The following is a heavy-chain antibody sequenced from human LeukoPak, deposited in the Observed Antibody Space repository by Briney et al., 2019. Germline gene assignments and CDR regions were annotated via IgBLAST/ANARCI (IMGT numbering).Heavy chain of an antibody. CDR3: VLLSLTPG. V-gene: IGHV3-9*01. CDR2: ISWNSGYI. CDR1: GFTFDDYA. J-gene: IGHJ4*02. Sequence: PGGSLRLSCAASGFTFDDYAMHWVRQAPGKGLEWVSGISWNSGYIGYADSVKGRFTISRDNAKNTLYLQMNSLRAEDTAVYYCVLLSLTPGWGQGTLVTVSS. D-gene: IGHD3-10*01.